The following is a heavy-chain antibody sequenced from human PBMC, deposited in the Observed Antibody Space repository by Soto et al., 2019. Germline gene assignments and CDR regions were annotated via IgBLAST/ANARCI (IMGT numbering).Heavy chain of an antibody. Sequence: EVQLVESGGGLVQPGGSLRLSCAASGFTFSSYAMSWVRQAPGKGLEWVSAISGSGGSTDYADSVKGRFTISRDNSKNTLYLQMNSLRAEDTALYYCAKYSQAGHLWELSLWGQGNLVTVSS. V-gene: IGHV3-23*04. D-gene: IGHD3-16*01. CDR1: GFTFSSYA. J-gene: IGHJ4*02. CDR3: AKYSQAGHLWELSL. CDR2: ISGSGGST.